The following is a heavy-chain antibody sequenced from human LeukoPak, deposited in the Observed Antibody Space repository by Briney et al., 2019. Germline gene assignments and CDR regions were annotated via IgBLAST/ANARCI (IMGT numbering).Heavy chain of an antibody. V-gene: IGHV3-23*01. CDR1: GFTFSIYG. D-gene: IGHD6-19*01. J-gene: IGHJ4*02. CDR3: AKTPLAVAPGDFFDY. Sequence: GGSLRLSCVGSGFTFSIYGMSWVRQAPGKGLEWVSAISGSGGSTYYADSVEGRFIISRDNSKNTLYLQMNSLRADDTAVYYCAKTPLAVAPGDFFDYWGQGTLVTVSS. CDR2: ISGSGGST.